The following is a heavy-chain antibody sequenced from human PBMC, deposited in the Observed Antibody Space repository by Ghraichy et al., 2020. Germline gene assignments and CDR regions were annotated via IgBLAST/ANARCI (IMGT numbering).Heavy chain of an antibody. CDR1: GFSLSNARMG. CDR2: IFSNDEK. V-gene: IGHV2-26*01. CDR3: ARLTYYYGSGSYLVMIDY. Sequence: SGPTLVKPTETLTLTCTVSGFSLSNARMGVSWIRQPPGKALEWLAHIFSNDEKSYSTSLKSRLTISKDTSKSQVVLTMTNMDPVDTATYYCARLTYYYGSGSYLVMIDYWGQGTLVTVSS. J-gene: IGHJ4*02. D-gene: IGHD3-10*01.